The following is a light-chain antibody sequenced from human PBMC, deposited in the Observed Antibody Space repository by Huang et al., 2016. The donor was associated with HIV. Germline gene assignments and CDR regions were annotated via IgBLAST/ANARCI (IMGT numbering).Light chain of an antibody. V-gene: IGKV3-11*02. CDR1: QSIGSY. J-gene: IGKJ5*01. Sequence: EIVLTQSTATLSLSPGERATLSCRASQSIGSYLAWYQQKPGQAPRLLIYNTANRATGSPARFSGSGSGRGFTLTISSLEPDDFAVYYCQQRSNWPVTFGQGTRLEIK. CDR2: NTA. CDR3: QQRSNWPVT.